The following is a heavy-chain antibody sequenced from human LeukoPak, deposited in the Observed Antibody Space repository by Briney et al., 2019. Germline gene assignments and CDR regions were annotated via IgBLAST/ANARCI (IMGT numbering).Heavy chain of an antibody. D-gene: IGHD1-26*01. CDR2: INWNGGST. CDR1: GFTFSSYW. J-gene: IGHJ4*02. CDR3: ARVGGSYAYYFDY. V-gene: IGHV3-20*01. Sequence: GGSLRLSCATSGFTFSSYWMNWVRQAPGKGLEWVSGINWNGGSTGYADSVKGRFTISRDNAKNSLYLQMNSLRAEDTALYHCARVGGSYAYYFDYWGQGTLVTVSS.